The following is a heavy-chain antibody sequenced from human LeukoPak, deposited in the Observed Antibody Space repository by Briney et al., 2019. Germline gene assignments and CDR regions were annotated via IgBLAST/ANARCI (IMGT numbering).Heavy chain of an antibody. CDR3: ARIVEIYCSSTSCYRGGNSYYYYYMDV. J-gene: IGHJ6*03. CDR1: GYTFTGYY. Sequence: ASVKVSCKASGYTFTGYYMHWVRQAPGQGLEWMGWINPNSGGTNYAQKFQGRVTMTRDTSISTAYMELSRLRSDDTAVYYCARIVEIYCSSTSCYRGGNSYYYYYMDVWGKGTTVTISS. V-gene: IGHV1-2*02. CDR2: INPNSGGT. D-gene: IGHD2-2*02.